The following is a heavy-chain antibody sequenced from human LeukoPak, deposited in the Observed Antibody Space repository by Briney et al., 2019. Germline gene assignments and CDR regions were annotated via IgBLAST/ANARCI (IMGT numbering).Heavy chain of an antibody. D-gene: IGHD5-18*01. CDR1: VGSFSSYY. V-gene: IGHV4-34*01. CDR2: INHSGST. CDR3: VRLVGPRGYTYGYAPYYYFDY. Sequence: SETLSLTCAVYVGSFSSYYWTWIRQPPGKGLEWIGEINHSGSTNYNPSLKSRVTISVDTSKNQFSLKLSSVTAADTAVYYCVRLVGPRGYTYGYAPYYYFDYWGPGNPGHRLL. J-gene: IGHJ4*02.